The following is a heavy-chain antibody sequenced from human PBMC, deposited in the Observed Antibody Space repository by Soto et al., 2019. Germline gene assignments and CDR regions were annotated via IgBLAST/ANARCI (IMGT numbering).Heavy chain of an antibody. Sequence: SVKVSCKAAGCTISSDASSWVRQAPGQGLEWMGGIIPIFGTANYAQKFQGRVTITADESTSTAYMELSSLRSEDTAVYYCARDLNLFTFGGVIVIGDYYYGMDVWGQGTTDTVSS. CDR3: ARDLNLFTFGGVIVIGDYYYGMDV. D-gene: IGHD3-16*02. CDR2: IIPIFGTA. CDR1: GCTISSDA. V-gene: IGHV1-69*13. J-gene: IGHJ6*02.